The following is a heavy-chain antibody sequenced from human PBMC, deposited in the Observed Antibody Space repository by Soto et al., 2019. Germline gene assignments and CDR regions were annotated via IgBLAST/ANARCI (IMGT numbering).Heavy chain of an antibody. CDR3: AAPGRPTYYDILTGDDAFDI. Sequence: SVKVSCKASRFTFTISSVQWVRQARGQRLEWIGWIVVGSGNTNYAQKFQERVTITRDMSTSTAYMELSSLRSEDTAVYYCAAPGRPTYYDILTGDDAFDIWGQGTMVTVSS. V-gene: IGHV1-58*01. J-gene: IGHJ3*02. CDR2: IVVGSGNT. D-gene: IGHD3-9*01. CDR1: RFTFTISS.